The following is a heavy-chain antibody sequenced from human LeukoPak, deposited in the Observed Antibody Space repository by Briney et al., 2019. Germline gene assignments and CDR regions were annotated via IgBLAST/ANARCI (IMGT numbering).Heavy chain of an antibody. J-gene: IGHJ4*02. V-gene: IGHV4-34*01. CDR3: ARSVVSFMVKPFDY. CDR1: GGSFSGYY. D-gene: IGHD5-18*01. Sequence: PSETLSLTCAVYGGSFSGYYWSWIRQPPGKGPEWIGEINHSGSTNYNPSHKSRVTISVDTSKNQFSLKLSSVTAADTAVYYCARSVVSFMVKPFDYWGQGTLVTVSS. CDR2: INHSGST.